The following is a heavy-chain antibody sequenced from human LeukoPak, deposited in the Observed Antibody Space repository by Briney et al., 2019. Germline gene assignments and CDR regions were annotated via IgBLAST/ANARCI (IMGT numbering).Heavy chain of an antibody. CDR2: ISGSGGST. J-gene: IGHJ6*03. CDR3: AKVGTSSRYYYYYYMDV. V-gene: IGHV3-23*01. CDR1: GFTFSSYV. Sequence: PGGSLRLSCAASGFTFSSYVMSWVRQAPGKGLEWVSAISGSGGSTYYADSVKGRFTISRDNSKNRLYLQMNSLRAEDTAVYYCAKVGTSSRYYYYYYMDVWVKGTTVTVSS. D-gene: IGHD2-2*01.